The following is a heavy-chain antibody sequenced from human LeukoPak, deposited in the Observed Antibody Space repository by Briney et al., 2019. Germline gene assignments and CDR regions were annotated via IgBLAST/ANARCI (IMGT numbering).Heavy chain of an antibody. CDR2: IYYSGST. Sequence: PSETLSLTCTVSGGSISSSSYYWGWIRQPPGKGLEWIGSIYYSGSTYYNPSLKSRVTISVDTSKNQFSLKLSSVTAADTAVYYCARVSDNWNDVGYYYYYMDVWGKGTTVTVSS. J-gene: IGHJ6*03. D-gene: IGHD1-1*01. V-gene: IGHV4-39*07. CDR1: GGSISSSSYY. CDR3: ARVSDNWNDVGYYYYYMDV.